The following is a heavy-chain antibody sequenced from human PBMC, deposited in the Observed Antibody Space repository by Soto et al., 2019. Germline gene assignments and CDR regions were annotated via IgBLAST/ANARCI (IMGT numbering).Heavy chain of an antibody. Sequence: SETLSLTCPVSNAYIRSRKWWTWVRQTPGKGLEWIGEIYHSGSINHNPSLKSRVTMSVDKSKNQFSLKMTSVTAADTGVYYCASKFGELLADAFDIWGQGTVVTVSS. D-gene: IGHD3-10*01. CDR2: IYHSGSI. J-gene: IGHJ3*02. V-gene: IGHV4-4*02. CDR3: ASKFGELLADAFDI. CDR1: NAYIRSRKW.